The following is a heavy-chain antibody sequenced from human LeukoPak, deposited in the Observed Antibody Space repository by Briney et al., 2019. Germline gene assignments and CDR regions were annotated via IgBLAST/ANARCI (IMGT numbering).Heavy chain of an antibody. CDR3: ARRRLGRDGYNADY. Sequence: GASVKVSCKASGYTFTSYDINWVRQATGQGLEWMGRIIPIFGTANYAQKFQGRVTITTDESTSTAYMELSSLRSEDTAVYYCARRRLGRDGYNADYWGQGTLVTVSS. J-gene: IGHJ4*02. CDR1: GYTFTSYD. V-gene: IGHV1-69*05. D-gene: IGHD5-24*01. CDR2: IIPIFGTA.